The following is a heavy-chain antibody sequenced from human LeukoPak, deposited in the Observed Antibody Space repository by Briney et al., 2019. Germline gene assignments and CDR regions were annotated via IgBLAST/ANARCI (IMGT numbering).Heavy chain of an antibody. CDR2: INPNSGGT. V-gene: IGHV1-2*06. Sequence: ASVKVSCKASGYTFTSYGISWVRQAPGQGLEWMGRINPNSGGTNYAQKFQGRVTMTRDTSISTAYMELSRLRSDDTAVYYCARVLTSIRTVTPWGYWGQGTLVTVSS. CDR1: GYTFTSYG. CDR3: ARVLTSIRTVTPWGY. D-gene: IGHD4-17*01. J-gene: IGHJ4*02.